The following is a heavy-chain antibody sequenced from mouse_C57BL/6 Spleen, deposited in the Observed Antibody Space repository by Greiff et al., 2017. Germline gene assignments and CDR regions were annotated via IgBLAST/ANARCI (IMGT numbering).Heavy chain of an antibody. Sequence: VQLQQSGAELVKPGASVKLSCKASGYTFTSYWMHWVKQRPGQGLEWIGMIHPNSGSTNYNEKFKSKATLTVDKSSSTAYMQLSSLTSEDSAVXCCARFYDYPYYAMDYWGQGTSVTVSS. CDR2: IHPNSGST. D-gene: IGHD2-4*01. CDR1: GYTFTSYW. CDR3: ARFYDYPYYAMDY. V-gene: IGHV1-64*01. J-gene: IGHJ4*01.